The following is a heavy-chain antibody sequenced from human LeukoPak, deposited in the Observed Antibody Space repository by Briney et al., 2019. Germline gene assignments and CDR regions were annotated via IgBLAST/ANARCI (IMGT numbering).Heavy chain of an antibody. V-gene: IGHV4-59*01. CDR2: IYYSGST. D-gene: IGHD3-10*01. CDR3: ARDPIRGKDAFVI. Sequence: TSETLSLTCTVSGGSISSYYWSWIRQPPGKGLEWIGYIYYSGSTNYNPSLKSRVTISVDTSKNQFSLKLSSVTAADTAVYYCARDPIRGKDAFVIWGQGTQVTVSS. CDR1: GGSISSYY. J-gene: IGHJ3*02.